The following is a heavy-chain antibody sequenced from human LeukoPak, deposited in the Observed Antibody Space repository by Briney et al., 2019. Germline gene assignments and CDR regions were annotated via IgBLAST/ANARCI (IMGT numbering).Heavy chain of an antibody. CDR1: GYTFMNYG. D-gene: IGHD3-22*01. CDR2: IIPIFGTA. V-gene: IGHV1-69*13. Sequence: ASVKVSCKASGYTFMNYGISWVRQAPGQGLEWMGGIIPIFGTANYAQKFQGRVTITADESTSTAYMELSSLRSEDMAVYYCVRGRDRSAWLFDYWGQGTLVTVSS. CDR3: VRGRDRSAWLFDY. J-gene: IGHJ4*02.